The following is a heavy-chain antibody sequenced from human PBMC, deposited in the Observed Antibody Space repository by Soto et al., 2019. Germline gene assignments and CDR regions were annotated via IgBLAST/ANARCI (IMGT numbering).Heavy chain of an antibody. V-gene: IGHV3-11*01. D-gene: IGHD2-2*01. Sequence: GGSLRLSCAASGFTFSDYYMSWIRQAPGKGLEWVSYISSSGSTIYYADSVKGRFTISRDNAKNSLYLQMNSLRAEDTAVYYCARDARHCISTSCPVDYWGQGTLVTVSS. CDR3: ARDARHCISTSCPVDY. CDR2: ISSSGSTI. CDR1: GFTFSDYY. J-gene: IGHJ4*02.